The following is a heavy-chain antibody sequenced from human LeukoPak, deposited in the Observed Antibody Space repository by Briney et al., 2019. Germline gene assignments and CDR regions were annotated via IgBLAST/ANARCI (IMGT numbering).Heavy chain of an antibody. Sequence: PGGSLRLSCAASGFTFSSYAMSWVRQAPGKGLEWVSVIGESGNKHYADSVEGRFTMSRDTSKSTVFLQMNTLRVEDTAVYYCAKGWYHADVWGQGTLVTVSS. D-gene: IGHD6-13*01. CDR3: AKGWYHADV. V-gene: IGHV3-23*01. CDR1: GFTFSSYA. CDR2: IGESGNK. J-gene: IGHJ4*02.